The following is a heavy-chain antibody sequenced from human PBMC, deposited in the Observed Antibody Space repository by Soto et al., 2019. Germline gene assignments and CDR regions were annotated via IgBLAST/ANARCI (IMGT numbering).Heavy chain of an antibody. J-gene: IGHJ4*02. CDR2: ISSSSSTI. D-gene: IGHD3-22*01. Sequence: EVQLVESGGGLVQPGGSLRLSCAASGFTFSSYSMNWVRQAPGKGLEWVSYISSSSSTIYYADSVKGRFTISRDNAKNSLYLQMNSLRAEDTAVYYCAIGYYDSSGYYWVFDYWGQGTLVTVSS. CDR1: GFTFSSYS. CDR3: AIGYYDSSGYYWVFDY. V-gene: IGHV3-48*01.